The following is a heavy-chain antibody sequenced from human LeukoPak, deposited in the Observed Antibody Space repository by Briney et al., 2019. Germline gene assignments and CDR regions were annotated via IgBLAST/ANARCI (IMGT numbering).Heavy chain of an antibody. Sequence: SLRLSCAASGFTFDDYAMHWVRQAPGRGLEWVSGISWNSGSIGYADSVKGRFTISRDNAKNSLYLQMNSLRAEDMALYYCAKSQYYYDSSRSAFDIWGQGTMVTVSS. J-gene: IGHJ3*02. CDR1: GFTFDDYA. V-gene: IGHV3-9*03. CDR2: ISWNSGSI. D-gene: IGHD3-22*01. CDR3: AKSQYYYDSSRSAFDI.